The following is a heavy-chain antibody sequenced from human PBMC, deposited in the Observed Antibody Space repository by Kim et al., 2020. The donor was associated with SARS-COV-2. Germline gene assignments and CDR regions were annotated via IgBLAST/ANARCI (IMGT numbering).Heavy chain of an antibody. CDR1: GGSISSYY. D-gene: IGHD5-18*01. J-gene: IGHJ2*01. V-gene: IGHV4-59*01. Sequence: SETLSLTCTVSGGSISSYYWSWIRQPPGKGLEWIGYIYYSGSTNYNPSLKSRVTISVDTSKNQFSLKLSSVTAADTAVYYCARDPPHGYGPNWYFDLWGRGTLVAVSS. CDR2: IYYSGST. CDR3: ARDPPHGYGPNWYFDL.